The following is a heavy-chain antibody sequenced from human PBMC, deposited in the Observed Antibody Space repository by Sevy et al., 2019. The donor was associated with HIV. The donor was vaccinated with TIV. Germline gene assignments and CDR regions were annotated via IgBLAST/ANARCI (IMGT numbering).Heavy chain of an antibody. CDR3: ARVMTTVTGSFAVSTSRYFDY. D-gene: IGHD4-17*01. Sequence: SETLSLTCAVYGGSFSGYYWSWIRQPPGKGLEWIGEINHSGSTNSNPSLKSRVTISVDTSKNQFSLKLSSVTAADTAVYYCARVMTTVTGSFAVSTSRYFDYWGQGTLVTVSS. J-gene: IGHJ4*02. CDR2: INHSGST. V-gene: IGHV4-34*01. CDR1: GGSFSGYY.